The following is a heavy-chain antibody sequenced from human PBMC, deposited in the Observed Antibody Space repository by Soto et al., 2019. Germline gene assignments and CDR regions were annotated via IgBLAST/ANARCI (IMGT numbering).Heavy chain of an antibody. J-gene: IGHJ5*02. D-gene: IGHD1-1*01. CDR3: VHRREFNTTRNEGGFDP. CDR2: IYWADDK. CDR1: GFSLTTSGVG. Sequence: QITLKESGPPLVKPTQTLTLTCTFSGFSLTTSGVGVGWIRQPPGKALEWLALIYWADDKRYSPSLKRRLTITKDTSRNQVVLTMTNSDPVDTATYYCVHRREFNTTRNEGGFDPWGQGTLVTVSS. V-gene: IGHV2-5*02.